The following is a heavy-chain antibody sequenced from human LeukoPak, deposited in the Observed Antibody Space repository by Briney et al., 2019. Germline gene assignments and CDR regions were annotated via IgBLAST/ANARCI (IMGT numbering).Heavy chain of an antibody. D-gene: IGHD2-2*01. V-gene: IGHV6-1*01. Sequence: KVSQTLSLTCAISGDSVSSNSVTWNWIRQSPSRGLEWLGRTYYRSTWYNDYAVSVRGRITVNPDTSKNQFSLYLNSVTPEDTAVYYCARRLTQYDCFDPWGQGILVTVSS. CDR1: GDSVSSNSVT. CDR2: TYYRSTWYN. CDR3: ARRLTQYDCFDP. J-gene: IGHJ5*02.